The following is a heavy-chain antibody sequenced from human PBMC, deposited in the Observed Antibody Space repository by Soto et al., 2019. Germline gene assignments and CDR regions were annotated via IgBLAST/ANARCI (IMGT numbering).Heavy chain of an antibody. D-gene: IGHD2-2*01. CDR2: ISSGGQTI. V-gene: IGHV3-48*02. J-gene: IGHJ6*02. CDR3: ARDPQRCYSGMEV. Sequence: EVQLVESGGGLVQPGGSLRLSCAASGFSFSTYDMNWVRQAPGKGLEWVSYISSGGQTIKSTDSVKGRFTISRDNAKNSLYLQMRGLRDEDTGVYYCARDPQRCYSGMEVWGQGTTVTVSS. CDR1: GFSFSTYD.